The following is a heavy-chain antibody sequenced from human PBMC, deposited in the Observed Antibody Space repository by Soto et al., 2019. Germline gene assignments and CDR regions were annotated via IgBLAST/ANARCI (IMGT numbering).Heavy chain of an antibody. J-gene: IGHJ6*03. CDR1: GFIFRTYV. V-gene: IGHV3-23*01. Sequence: EVQLLESGGGLVQPGGSLRLSCAASGFIFRTYVMTWVRQAPGKGLEWVSGISGSGGTTYYAESVKGRFTISRDNSRDMLHLQINSLRAEDTALYYCARLARTTFYYMDVWGKGTTVTVSS. CDR2: ISGSGGTT. CDR3: ARLARTTFYYMDV. D-gene: IGHD1-7*01.